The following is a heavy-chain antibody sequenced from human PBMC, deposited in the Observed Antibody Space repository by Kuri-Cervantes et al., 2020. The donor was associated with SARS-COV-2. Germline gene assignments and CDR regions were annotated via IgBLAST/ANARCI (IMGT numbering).Heavy chain of an antibody. CDR1: GYTLTELS. CDR2: IIPIFGTA. Sequence: SVKVSCKVSGYTLTELSMHWVRQAPGKGLEWMGGIIPIFGTANYAQKFQGRVTITTDESTSTAYMELSSLRSEDTAVYYCAEDYYDSSGYKVDWGQGTLVTVSS. J-gene: IGHJ4*02. V-gene: IGHV1-69*05. CDR3: AEDYYDSSGYKVD. D-gene: IGHD3-22*01.